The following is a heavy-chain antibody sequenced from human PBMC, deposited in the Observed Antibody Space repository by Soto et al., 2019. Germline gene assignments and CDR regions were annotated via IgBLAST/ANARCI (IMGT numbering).Heavy chain of an antibody. V-gene: IGHV4-31*03. D-gene: IGHD2-8*01. CDR1: GASISSGGSY. Sequence: QVQLQESGPGLVKPSQTLSLTCSVSGASISSGGSYWSWIRQHPGKGLEWLWYVYYSGSTYYNPSLKSRATISVDTSKTQFTLKLSSVTAADTAVYYCARCTYDYYGMDVWGQGTTVTVSS. CDR2: VYYSGST. J-gene: IGHJ6*02. CDR3: ARCTYDYYGMDV.